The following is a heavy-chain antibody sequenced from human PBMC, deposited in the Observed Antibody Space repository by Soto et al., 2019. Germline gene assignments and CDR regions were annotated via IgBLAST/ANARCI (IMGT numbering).Heavy chain of an antibody. V-gene: IGHV2-5*02. CDR3: AHRLIGVSQWNYGDFDY. Sequence: SGPTLVNPTQTLTLTCTFSGFSLSTSGVGVGWIRQPPGKALEGLVIIYWDDDKRYSPSLRGRLTITKDTSKNQVVLTMTNVDPEDAATYFCAHRLIGVSQWNYGDFDYWGQGILVTVSS. CDR1: GFSLSTSGVG. D-gene: IGHD1-7*01. CDR2: IYWDDDK. J-gene: IGHJ4*02.